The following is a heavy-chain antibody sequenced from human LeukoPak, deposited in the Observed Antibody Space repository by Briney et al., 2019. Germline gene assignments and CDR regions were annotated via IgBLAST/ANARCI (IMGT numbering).Heavy chain of an antibody. Sequence: PSETLSLTCTVSGGSISSYHWSWIRQPPGKGLECIGYIYSSGSTNYNPSLKSRVTISVDTSKNQFSLKLSSVTAADTAVYYCARLRYFDWLPDYWGQGTLVTVSS. CDR2: IYSSGST. CDR3: ARLRYFDWLPDY. J-gene: IGHJ4*02. D-gene: IGHD3-9*01. CDR1: GGSISSYH. V-gene: IGHV4-59*08.